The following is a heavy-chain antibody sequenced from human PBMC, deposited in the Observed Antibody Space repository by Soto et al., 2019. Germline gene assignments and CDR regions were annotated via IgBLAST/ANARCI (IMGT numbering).Heavy chain of an antibody. CDR1: GGSVSSGSYY. CDR2: IYYSGST. CDR3: ARGWYGGWFDP. V-gene: IGHV4-61*01. Sequence: QVQLQESGPGLVKPSETLSLTCTVSGGSVSSGSYYWSWIRQPPGKGLEWIGYIYYSGSTNYNHSRKSRVTISVDTSKHQFSLKLRSVTAADTAVYYCARGWYGGWFDPWGQATLVTVSS. J-gene: IGHJ5*02. D-gene: IGHD6-13*01.